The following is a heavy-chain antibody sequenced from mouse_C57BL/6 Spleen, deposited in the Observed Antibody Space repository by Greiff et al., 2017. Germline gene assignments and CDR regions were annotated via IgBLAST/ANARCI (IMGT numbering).Heavy chain of an antibody. Sequence: EVQVVESGPGLVKPSQSLSLTCSVTGYSITSGYYWNWIRQFPGNKLEWMGYISYDGSNNYNPSLKNRISITRDTSKNQFFLKLNSVTTEDTATYYCARGRSGDYWGQGTTLTVSS. CDR2: ISYDGSN. V-gene: IGHV3-6*01. D-gene: IGHD3-2*02. CDR3: ARGRSGDY. J-gene: IGHJ2*01. CDR1: GYSITSGYY.